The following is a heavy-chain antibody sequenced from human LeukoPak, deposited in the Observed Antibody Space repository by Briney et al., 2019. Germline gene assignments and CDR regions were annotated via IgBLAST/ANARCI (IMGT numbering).Heavy chain of an antibody. V-gene: IGHV1-69*06. Sequence: ASGKVSCKASGGTFSSYAISWVRQAPGQGLEWMGGSIPIFGTANYAQKLQGRVTITADKSTSTAYMELSSLRSEDTAVYYCASLTLERNWFDPWGQGTLVTVSS. D-gene: IGHD1-1*01. J-gene: IGHJ5*02. CDR2: SIPIFGTA. CDR1: GGTFSSYA. CDR3: ASLTLERNWFDP.